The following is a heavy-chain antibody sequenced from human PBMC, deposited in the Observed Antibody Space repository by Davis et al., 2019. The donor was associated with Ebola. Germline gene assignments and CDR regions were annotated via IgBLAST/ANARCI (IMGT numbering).Heavy chain of an antibody. CDR1: GFNISYNY. CDR3: ASSLYSSTWYWFDN. V-gene: IGHV3-53*05. Sequence: PGGSLRLSCAASGFNISYNYMNWVRQAPGKGLEWVSIIYSGGSTDYADSVKGRFTISRDNSKNTLSLQMSSLRAEDTAVYYCASSLYSSTWYWFDNWGQGTLVTVSS. CDR2: IYSGGST. D-gene: IGHD6-13*01. J-gene: IGHJ4*02.